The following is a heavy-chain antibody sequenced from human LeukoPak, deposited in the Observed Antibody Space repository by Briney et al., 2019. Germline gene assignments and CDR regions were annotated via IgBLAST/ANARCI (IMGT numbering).Heavy chain of an antibody. CDR3: AKGSSGYFFDL. Sequence: GGSLRLSCAASGFIFNNYGLGWVRQAPGKGLEWVSAISNDGGGTTYADFVKGRFSVSRDNSKNTLFLQMNSLRAEDTALYYCAKGSSGYFFDLWGQGTLVTVSS. CDR1: GFIFNNYG. V-gene: IGHV3-23*01. CDR2: ISNDGGGT. J-gene: IGHJ4*02. D-gene: IGHD3-22*01.